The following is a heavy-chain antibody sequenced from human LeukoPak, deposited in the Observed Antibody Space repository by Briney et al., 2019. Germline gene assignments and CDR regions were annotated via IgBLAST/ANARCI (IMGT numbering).Heavy chain of an antibody. CDR2: INPNSGGT. CDR1: GYTFTGYY. D-gene: IGHD2-8*01. CDR3: AGSLGYCTSNVCYLKY. J-gene: IGHJ4*02. Sequence: ASVKVSCKASGYTFTGYYMHWVRQAPGQGLEWMGWINPNSGGTNYAQKFQGRVTMTRDTSISTAYMELRSLRSDDTAVYYCAGSLGYCTSNVCYLKYWGQGTLVTVSS. V-gene: IGHV1-2*02.